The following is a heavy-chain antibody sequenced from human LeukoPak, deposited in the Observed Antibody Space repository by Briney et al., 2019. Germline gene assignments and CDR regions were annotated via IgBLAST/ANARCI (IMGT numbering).Heavy chain of an antibody. CDR1: GDSVSSNGVA. D-gene: IGHD1-1*01. Sequence: SQTLSLTCAISGDSVSSNGVAWNWIRQSPSRGLEWLGRTYYRSRWYNEYAVSVKSRIAINADTSKHQFSLQLNSVTPEDTDMYYCAGGAWNAFDYWGQGTLVTVSS. CDR2: TYYRSRWYN. CDR3: AGGAWNAFDY. V-gene: IGHV6-1*01. J-gene: IGHJ4*02.